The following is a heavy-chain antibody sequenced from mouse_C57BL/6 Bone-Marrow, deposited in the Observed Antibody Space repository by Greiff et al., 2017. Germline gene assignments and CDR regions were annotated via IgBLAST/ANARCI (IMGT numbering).Heavy chain of an antibody. D-gene: IGHD1-1*01. CDR1: GYAFSSSW. J-gene: IGHJ4*01. Sequence: QVQLQQSGPELVKPGASVKISCKASGYAFSSSWMNWVKQRPGKGLEWIGRLYPGDGDTNYNGKFKGKATLTADKSSSTAYMQLSSLTSEDSAVYFCARSMITTVVATEAMDYWGQGTSVTVSS. V-gene: IGHV1-82*01. CDR2: LYPGDGDT. CDR3: ARSMITTVVATEAMDY.